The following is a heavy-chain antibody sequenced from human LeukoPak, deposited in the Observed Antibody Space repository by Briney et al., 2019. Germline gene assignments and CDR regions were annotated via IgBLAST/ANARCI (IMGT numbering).Heavy chain of an antibody. CDR3: ARDLVDCGGDCYGFDP. CDR1: GYTFTSYG. D-gene: IGHD2-21*01. V-gene: IGHV1-18*01. J-gene: IGHJ5*02. Sequence: ASVKVSCKASGYTFTSYGISWVRQAPGQGLEWMGWISAYNGNTNYAQKLQGRVTMTTDTSTSTAYMELRSLRSDDTAVYYCARDLVDCGGDCYGFDPWGQGTLVTVSS. CDR2: ISAYNGNT.